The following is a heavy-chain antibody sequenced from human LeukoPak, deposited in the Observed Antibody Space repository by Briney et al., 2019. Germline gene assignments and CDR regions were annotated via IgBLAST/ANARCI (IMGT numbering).Heavy chain of an antibody. Sequence: SETLSLTCTVSGGSISSSSYYWSWIRQPPGKGLEWIGYIYYSGSTNYNPSLKSRVTISVDTSKNQFSLKLSSVTAADTAVYYCAREGGSYSYFDYWGQGTLVTVSS. CDR2: IYYSGST. CDR1: GGSISSSSYY. D-gene: IGHD1-26*01. CDR3: AREGGSYSYFDY. J-gene: IGHJ4*02. V-gene: IGHV4-61*01.